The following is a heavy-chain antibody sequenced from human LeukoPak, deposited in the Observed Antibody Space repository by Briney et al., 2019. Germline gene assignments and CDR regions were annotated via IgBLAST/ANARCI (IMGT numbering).Heavy chain of an antibody. V-gene: IGHV3-48*04. CDR2: ISSRGSAI. D-gene: IGHD1-1*01. CDR1: GFTLSSYW. Sequence: GGSLRLSCAASGFTLSSYWMNWVRHAPGKGLEWVSYISSRGSAIYYADSVKGRFTISRDIAKTSLYLQMNSLRAEDTAIYYCARDMEPDAFDIWGQGTMVTVSS. J-gene: IGHJ3*02. CDR3: ARDMEPDAFDI.